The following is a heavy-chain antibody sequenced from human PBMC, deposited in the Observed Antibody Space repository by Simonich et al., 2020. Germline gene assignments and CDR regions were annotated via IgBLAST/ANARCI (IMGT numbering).Heavy chain of an antibody. Sequence: QVQLVQSGAEVKNPGASVKVSCKASGYTFTGYYMPWVRQAPGQGVEWMGWNNPNRGGTNYAQKFQGRVTMTRDTSISTAYMELSRLRSDDTGVYYCARDRAARYYYYYYMDVWGKGTTVTVSS. V-gene: IGHV1-2*02. J-gene: IGHJ6*03. CDR3: ARDRAARYYYYYYMDV. D-gene: IGHD6-6*01. CDR2: NNPNRGGT. CDR1: GYTFTGYY.